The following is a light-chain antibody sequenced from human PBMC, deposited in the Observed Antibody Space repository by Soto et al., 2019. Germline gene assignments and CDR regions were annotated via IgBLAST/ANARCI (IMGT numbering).Light chain of an antibody. CDR2: AAS. J-gene: IGKJ4*01. CDR1: QGISNY. CDR3: QKNNSATLT. V-gene: IGKV1-27*01. Sequence: DIQMTQSPSSLSASVGDRVTITCRACQGISNYLAWYQQKPGKVPKLLIYAASTLQSGVPSRFSGSGSGTDYTLNISSLQPEDVATYYCQKNNSATLTFGGGTKEEIK.